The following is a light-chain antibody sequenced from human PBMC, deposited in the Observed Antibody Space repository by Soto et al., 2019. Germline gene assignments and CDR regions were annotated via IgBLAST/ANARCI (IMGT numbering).Light chain of an antibody. V-gene: IGKV1-5*01. CDR3: QQYITFSNT. CDR1: QSIRRW. Sequence: DIQMTQTPSTLSASVGDTVAIACRASQSIRRWLAWYQQKPGEAPKLLIYVASSLQSGVSSRFSGSGSGTEFTLTISSLQPDDFATYYCQQYITFSNTFGPGTKLDIK. CDR2: VAS. J-gene: IGKJ2*01.